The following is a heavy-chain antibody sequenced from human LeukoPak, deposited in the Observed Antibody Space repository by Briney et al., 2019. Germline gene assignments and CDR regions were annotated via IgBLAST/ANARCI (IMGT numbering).Heavy chain of an antibody. CDR2: IYYSGST. V-gene: IGHV4-59*12. CDR1: GGSISSYY. CDR3: ARGGGAFDI. Sequence: SETLSLTCTVSGGSISSYYWNWIRQPPGRGLEWIGYIYYSGSTNYNPSLKSRVTISVDTSKNQFSLKLRSVTAADTAVYYCARGGGAFDIWGHGTMVTVSS. J-gene: IGHJ3*02.